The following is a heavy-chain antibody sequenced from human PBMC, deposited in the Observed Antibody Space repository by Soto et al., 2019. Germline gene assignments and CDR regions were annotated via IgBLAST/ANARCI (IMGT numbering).Heavy chain of an antibody. CDR3: AKDPLGDAWNYGGWFDP. Sequence: GGSLRLSCAASGFTFSNYAMSWVRQAPGKGLEWVSAISGSGGSTYYADSVKGRFTISRDNSKNTLYLQMNSLRVEDTAVYYCAKDPLGDAWNYGGWFDPWGQGTLVTVSS. V-gene: IGHV3-23*01. CDR2: ISGSGGST. CDR1: GFTFSNYA. D-gene: IGHD1-7*01. J-gene: IGHJ5*02.